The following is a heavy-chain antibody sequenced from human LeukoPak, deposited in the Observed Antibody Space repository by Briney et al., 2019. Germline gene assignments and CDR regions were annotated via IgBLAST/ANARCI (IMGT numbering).Heavy chain of an antibody. CDR2: IMPLFGTA. Sequence: SVKVSCKTSGGTFNNSAISWVRQAPGQGLEWLGGIMPLFGTAGYAQKFQSRVTITQDESTRTVYLEPTSLTSDDTAVYYCARDVHGDYGSGWFDPWGQGTLVSVSS. CDR3: ARDVHGDYGSGWFDP. CDR1: GGTFNNSA. D-gene: IGHD4-17*01. J-gene: IGHJ5*02. V-gene: IGHV1-69*13.